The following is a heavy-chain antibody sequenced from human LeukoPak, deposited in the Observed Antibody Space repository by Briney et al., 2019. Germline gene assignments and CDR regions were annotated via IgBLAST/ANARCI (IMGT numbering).Heavy chain of an antibody. CDR1: GFTFSSYW. D-gene: IGHD1-26*01. CDR2: IKQDGSEK. CDR3: ARFIVGATNRRGFLGGRHLDY. V-gene: IGHV3-7*03. Sequence: GGSLRLSCAASGFTFSSYWMSWVRQAPGKGLEWVANIKQDGSEKYYVDSVKGRFTISRDNAKNSLYLQMNSLRSDDTAVYYCARFIVGATNRRGFLGGRHLDYWGQGTLVTVSS. J-gene: IGHJ4*02.